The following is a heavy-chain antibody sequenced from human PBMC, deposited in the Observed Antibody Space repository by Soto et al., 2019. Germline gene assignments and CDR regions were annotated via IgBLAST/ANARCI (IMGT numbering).Heavy chain of an antibody. CDR2: IYHSGST. CDR3: ARDQNGSGNYYTRYFEY. D-gene: IGHD3-10*01. Sequence: PSETLSLTCAVSCGSINSRYCLSCFRQSPGKGLEWIGEIYHSGSTNYNPSLKSRVTISVDKSKNQFSLNLSSVTAADTAVYYCARDQNGSGNYYTRYFEYWGQGTLVTVSS. CDR1: CGSINSRYC. V-gene: IGHV4-4*02. J-gene: IGHJ4*02.